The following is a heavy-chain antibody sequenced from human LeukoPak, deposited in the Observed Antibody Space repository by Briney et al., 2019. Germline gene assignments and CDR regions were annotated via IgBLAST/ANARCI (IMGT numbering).Heavy chain of an antibody. CDR2: ISAYNGNT. V-gene: IGHV1-18*01. CDR3: ARDPGWQWPEYNWFDP. CDR1: GYTFTSYG. J-gene: IGHJ5*02. D-gene: IGHD6-19*01. Sequence: ASVKVSCKASGYTFTSYGISWVRQAPGQGLEWMGWISAYNGNTNYAQKLQGRVTMTTDTSTSTAYMELRSLRSDDTAVYYCARDPGWQWPEYNWFDPWGQGTLVTVSS.